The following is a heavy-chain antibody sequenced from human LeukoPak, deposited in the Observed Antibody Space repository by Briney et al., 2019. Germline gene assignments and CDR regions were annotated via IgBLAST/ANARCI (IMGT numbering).Heavy chain of an antibody. J-gene: IGHJ4*02. CDR3: AKGHSSGWYYFDY. V-gene: IGHV3-30*18. CDR2: ISYHGSNK. Sequence: GGSLRLSCAASGFTFSSYGMHWVRQAPGKGLEWVAVISYHGSNKYYADSVKGRFTISRDNSKNTLYLQMNSLRAEDTAMHYCAKGHSSGWYYFDYWGQGTLVTVSS. D-gene: IGHD6-19*01. CDR1: GFTFSSYG.